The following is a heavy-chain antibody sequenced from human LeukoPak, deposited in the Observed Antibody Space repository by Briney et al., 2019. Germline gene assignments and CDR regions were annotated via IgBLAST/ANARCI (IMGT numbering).Heavy chain of an antibody. V-gene: IGHV3-7*01. CDR1: GFTSGSYW. D-gene: IGHD6-13*01. CDR2: RKQGGSEK. J-gene: IGHJ5*02. Sequence: GGSLGLSCAASGFTSGSYWMTWVRQAPGKELEWVANRKQGGSEKFYVDSVRGRFTISRVNAKNSLYLQMNSLRAEDTAVYYCAREISSWYRTEGRFDPWGQGTLVTVSS. CDR3: AREISSWYRTEGRFDP.